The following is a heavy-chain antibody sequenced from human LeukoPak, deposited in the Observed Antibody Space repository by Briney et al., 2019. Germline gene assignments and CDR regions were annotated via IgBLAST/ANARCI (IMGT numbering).Heavy chain of an antibody. V-gene: IGHV4-59*11. CDR1: GDSFSSHY. CDR2: ISHIGRT. Sequence: SETLSFTCAVSGDSFSSHYWTWIRQSPGTGLEWIGYISHIGRTNYNPSLKSRVTISIDTSKNQFSLKLRSVTAADTAVYYCARDLVTVTKGFDIWGQGTMVSVSS. D-gene: IGHD4-17*01. CDR3: ARDLVTVTKGFDI. J-gene: IGHJ3*02.